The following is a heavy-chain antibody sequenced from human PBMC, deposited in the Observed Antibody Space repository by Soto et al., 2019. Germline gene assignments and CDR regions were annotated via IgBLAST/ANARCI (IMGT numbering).Heavy chain of an antibody. V-gene: IGHV1-69*06. D-gene: IGHD1-1*01. CDR1: GGTFSSYT. Sequence: QVQLVQSGAEVKKPGSSVNVSCKASGGTFSSYTISWVRQAPGQGLEWMGGIIPIYGTANYGQKFKGRVTITADRSTRTAYMELSSLRSEDTALYYCESGTTLIPRALVNWGQGTLVTVSS. CDR3: ESGTTLIPRALVN. J-gene: IGHJ4*02. CDR2: IIPIYGTA.